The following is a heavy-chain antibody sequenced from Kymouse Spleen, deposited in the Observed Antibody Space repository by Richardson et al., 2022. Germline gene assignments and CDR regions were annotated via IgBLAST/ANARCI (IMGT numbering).Heavy chain of an antibody. CDR2: INHSGST. CDR3: AREGIAARLDAFDI. CDR1: GGSFSGYY. V-gene: IGHV4-34*01. Sequence: QVQLQQWGAGLLKPSETLSLTCAVYGGSFSGYYWSWIRQPPGKGLEWIGEINHSGSTNYNPSLKSRVTISVDTSKNQFSLKLSSVTAADTAVYYCAREGIAARLDAFDIWGQGTMVTVSS. J-gene: IGHJ3*02. D-gene: IGHD6-6*01.